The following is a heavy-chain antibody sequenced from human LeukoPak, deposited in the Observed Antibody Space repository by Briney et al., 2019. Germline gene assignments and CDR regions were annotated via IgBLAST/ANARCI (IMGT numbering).Heavy chain of an antibody. D-gene: IGHD3-9*01. V-gene: IGHV1-18*01. Sequence: APVTVSCKASGYTFTSYGISWVRPAPGQGLEWMGWISAYNGNTNYAQKLQGRVTMTTDTSTSTAYMELRSLRSDDTAVYYCARVRFDWLAHDYWGQGTLVTVSS. CDR3: ARVRFDWLAHDY. J-gene: IGHJ4*02. CDR1: GYTFTSYG. CDR2: ISAYNGNT.